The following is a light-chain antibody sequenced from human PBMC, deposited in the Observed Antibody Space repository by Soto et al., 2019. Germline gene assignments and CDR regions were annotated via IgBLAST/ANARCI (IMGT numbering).Light chain of an antibody. CDR2: AVD. CDR1: SNDVGDYDY. Sequence: QSALTQPPSASGSPGQSVTISCTGTSNDVGDYDYVSWYQQHPGKAPRLIIYAVDKRPSGVPDRFSGSKSGNTASLTVSGLQADDEADYYCSSYGGSNTKVFGSGTKDTVL. J-gene: IGLJ1*01. V-gene: IGLV2-8*01. CDR3: SSYGGSNTKV.